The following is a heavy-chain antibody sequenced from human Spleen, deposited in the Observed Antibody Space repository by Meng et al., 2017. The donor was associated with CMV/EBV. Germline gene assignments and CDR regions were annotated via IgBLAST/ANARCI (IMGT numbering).Heavy chain of an antibody. Sequence: GGSLRLSCAASGFTFSNYEMNWVRQAPGKGLEWVSHISSSGGTIHYADSVMGRFTISRDNARSSLYLQMNSLRAEDTAVYYCAREERDYDFWSGYYKFDYWGQGTLVTVSS. J-gene: IGHJ4*02. D-gene: IGHD3-3*01. CDR3: AREERDYDFWSGYYKFDY. CDR1: GFTFSNYE. V-gene: IGHV3-48*03. CDR2: ISSSGGTI.